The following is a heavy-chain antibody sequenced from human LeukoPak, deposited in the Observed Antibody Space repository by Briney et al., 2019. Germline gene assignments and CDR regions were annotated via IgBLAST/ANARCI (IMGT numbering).Heavy chain of an antibody. D-gene: IGHD2-15*01. V-gene: IGHV4-34*01. CDR3: AKDVDSGIVVVVAATFDY. CDR1: GGSFSGYY. Sequence: SETLSLTCAVYGGSFSGYYWSWIRQPPGKGLEWIGEINHSGSTNYNPSLKSRVTISVDTSKNQFSLKLSSVTAADTAVYYCAKDVDSGIVVVVAATFDYWGQGTLVTVSS. CDR2: INHSGST. J-gene: IGHJ4*02.